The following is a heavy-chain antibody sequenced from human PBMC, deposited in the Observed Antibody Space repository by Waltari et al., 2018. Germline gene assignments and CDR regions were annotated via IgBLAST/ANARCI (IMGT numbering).Heavy chain of an antibody. V-gene: IGHV3-30*19. CDR2: IFFGGGDS. CDR3: AKDAFGNTYLDH. D-gene: IGHD3-10*01. Sequence: QVQLVESGGGVVQPGMSLHLSCAASGFRLGTYGMHWVRQAPGKGLEWVALIFFGGGDSFYADSVRGRFTISRDNSKNTLYLDINSLRLDDTAIYYCAKDAFGNTYLDHWGQGTLVTVSS. CDR1: GFRLGTYG. J-gene: IGHJ4*02.